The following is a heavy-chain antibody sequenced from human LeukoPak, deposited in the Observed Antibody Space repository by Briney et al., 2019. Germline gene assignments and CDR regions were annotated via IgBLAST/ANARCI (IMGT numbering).Heavy chain of an antibody. CDR1: GFTFSSFG. CDR2: ISGSGNRT. J-gene: IGHJ4*02. V-gene: IGHV3-23*01. Sequence: WGSLRLSCAASGFTFSSFGRSWVRQAPGKGLVGVSAISGSGNRTFYADSVKRRFATSRDNSRNTVFLQMNSLRGEDTAVYYCAKDDRWLQFCCWGQGTLVTVSA. D-gene: IGHD5-24*01. CDR3: AKDDRWLQFCC.